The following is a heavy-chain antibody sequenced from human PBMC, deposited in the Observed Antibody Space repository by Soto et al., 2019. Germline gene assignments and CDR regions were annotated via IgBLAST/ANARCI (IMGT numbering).Heavy chain of an antibody. V-gene: IGHV1-69*13. CDR2: IIPIFGTA. CDR1: GGTFSSYA. Sequence: SVKVSCKASGGTFSSYAISWVRQAPGQGLEWMGGIIPIFGTANYAQKFQGRATITADESTSTAYMELSSLRSEDTAVYYCARGRDGYNGDAFDIWGQGTMVTVSS. CDR3: ARGRDGYNGDAFDI. D-gene: IGHD5-12*01. J-gene: IGHJ3*02.